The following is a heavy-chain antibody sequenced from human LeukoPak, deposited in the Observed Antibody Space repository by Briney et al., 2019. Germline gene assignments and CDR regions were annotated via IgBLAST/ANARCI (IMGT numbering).Heavy chain of an antibody. Sequence: RASVKVSCKASGYTFTSYDINWVRQATGQGLEWMGWMNPNSGNTGYAQKFQGRVTMTRNTSISTAYMELSSLRSEDTAVYYCARGPPYDILTTRPHNWFDPWGQGTLVTVSS. CDR1: GYTFTSYD. CDR2: MNPNSGNT. CDR3: ARGPPYDILTTRPHNWFDP. V-gene: IGHV1-8*01. D-gene: IGHD3-9*01. J-gene: IGHJ5*02.